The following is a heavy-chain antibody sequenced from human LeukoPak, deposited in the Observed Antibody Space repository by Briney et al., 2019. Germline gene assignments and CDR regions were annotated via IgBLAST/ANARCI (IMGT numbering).Heavy chain of an antibody. V-gene: IGHV1-69*04. Sequence: ASVKVSCKASGGTFSSYAISWVRQAPGQGLEWMGRIIPILGIANYAQKFQGRVTITADKSTSTAYMELSSLRSEDTAVYYCARDLRVDTAMVKPFDIWGQGTMVTVSS. J-gene: IGHJ3*02. D-gene: IGHD5-18*01. CDR1: GGTFSSYA. CDR3: ARDLRVDTAMVKPFDI. CDR2: IIPILGIA.